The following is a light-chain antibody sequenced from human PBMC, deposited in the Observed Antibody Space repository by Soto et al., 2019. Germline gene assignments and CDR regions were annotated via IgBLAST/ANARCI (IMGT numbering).Light chain of an antibody. Sequence: EIVMTQSPATLSVSPGERATLSCRASQSVGSKLAWYQQKPGQAPRLLIYAASTRATGIPARFSGSGSGTEFTLTISSLQSEDFAVYYCQQYNNWPPWTFGQGTKVEIK. V-gene: IGKV3-15*01. CDR1: QSVGSK. CDR3: QQYNNWPPWT. J-gene: IGKJ1*01. CDR2: AAS.